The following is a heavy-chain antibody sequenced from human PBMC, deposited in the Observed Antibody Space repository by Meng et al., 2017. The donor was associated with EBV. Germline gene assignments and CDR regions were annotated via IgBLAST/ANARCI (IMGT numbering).Heavy chain of an antibody. V-gene: IGHV4-34*01. CDR1: GESFSGYY. CDR3: AEGRGTFDY. CDR2: VNHAGRT. Sequence: QLQLPQWGAGLLTPSETLSLTCGLSGESFSGYYCSWVRQSPGKGLEWIGEVNHAGRTNFNPSLKSRVSISLDTSKNQFSLKLNSVTVADTAVYYCAEGRGTFDYWGRGTLVTVSS. J-gene: IGHJ4*02.